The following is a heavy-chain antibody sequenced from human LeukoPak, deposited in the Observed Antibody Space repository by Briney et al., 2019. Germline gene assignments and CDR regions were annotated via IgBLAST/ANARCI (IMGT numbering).Heavy chain of an antibody. V-gene: IGHV4-4*02. D-gene: IGHD3-22*01. Sequence: SGTLSLTCAVSGGSISSSNWWSWVRQPPGKGLEWIGEIYHSGSTNYNPSLKSRVTISVDKSKNQFSLKLSSVTAADTAVHYCARGSFTYDSSGYYSYFDYWGQGTLVTVSS. CDR1: GGSISSSNW. J-gene: IGHJ4*02. CDR2: IYHSGST. CDR3: ARGSFTYDSSGYYSYFDY.